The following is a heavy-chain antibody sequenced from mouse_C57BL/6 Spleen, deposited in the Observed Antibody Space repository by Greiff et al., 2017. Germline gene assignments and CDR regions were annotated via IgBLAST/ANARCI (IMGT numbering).Heavy chain of an antibody. V-gene: IGHV1-62-2*01. CDR1: GYTFTEYT. Sequence: QVQLKESGAELVKPGASVKLSCKASGYTFTEYTIHWVKQRSGQGLEWIGWFYPGSGSIKYNEKFKDKATLTADKSSSTVYMELSRLTSEDSAVYFCARHEDRYGSSYWAMDYWGQGTSVTVSS. J-gene: IGHJ4*01. D-gene: IGHD1-1*01. CDR2: FYPGSGSI. CDR3: ARHEDRYGSSYWAMDY.